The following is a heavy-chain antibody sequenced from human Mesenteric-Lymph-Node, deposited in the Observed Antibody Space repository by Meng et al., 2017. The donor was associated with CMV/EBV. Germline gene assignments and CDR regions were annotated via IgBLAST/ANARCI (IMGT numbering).Heavy chain of an antibody. CDR2: ISHDGGFK. V-gene: IGHV3-30*04. CDR3: ARDSSWCSGGTCYPGDYFDY. CDR1: GFIFNRYA. J-gene: IGHJ4*02. D-gene: IGHD2-15*01. Sequence: GESLKISCAASGFIFNRYAFHWGRQAPGKGLEWVAVISHDGGFKEHAESVKGRFSISRDNSENTLYLQMDSLRNEDTAVYYCARDSSWCSGGTCYPGDYFDYWGQGTLVTVSS.